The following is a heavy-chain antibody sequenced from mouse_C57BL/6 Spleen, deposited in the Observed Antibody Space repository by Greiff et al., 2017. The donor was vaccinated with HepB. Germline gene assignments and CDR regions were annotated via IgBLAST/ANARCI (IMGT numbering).Heavy chain of an antibody. Sequence: EVQLQQSGPELVKPGASVKISCKASGYTFTDYYMNWVKQSHGKSLEWIGDINPNNGGTSYNQKFKGKATLTVDKSSSTAYMELRSLTSEDSAVYYCAMGTTVVHYFDYWGQGTTLTVSS. J-gene: IGHJ2*01. V-gene: IGHV1-26*01. CDR1: GYTFTDYY. CDR2: INPNNGGT. CDR3: AMGTTVVHYFDY. D-gene: IGHD1-1*01.